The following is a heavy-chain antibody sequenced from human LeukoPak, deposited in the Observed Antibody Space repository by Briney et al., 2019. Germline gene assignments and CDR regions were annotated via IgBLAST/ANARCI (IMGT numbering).Heavy chain of an antibody. CDR2: IKQDGSEK. Sequence: SGGSLRLSCAASGFIFSSYWMSWVRQTPGKWLEWVANIKQDGSEKYYVDSVKGRFTISRDNAKNSLYLQMNSLRAEDTAVYYCARIVPAACFDYWGQGTLVTVSS. V-gene: IGHV3-7*01. J-gene: IGHJ4*02. D-gene: IGHD2-2*01. CDR3: ARIVPAACFDY. CDR1: GFIFSSYW.